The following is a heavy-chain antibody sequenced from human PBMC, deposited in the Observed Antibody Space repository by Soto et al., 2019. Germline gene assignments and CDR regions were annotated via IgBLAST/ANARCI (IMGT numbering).Heavy chain of an antibody. CDR1: GYSFTSYW. CDR3: ACLAAAGTGSRNFDY. J-gene: IGHJ4*02. Sequence: GESLKISCKGSGYSFTSYWISWVRQMPGKGLEWMGRIDPSDSYTNYSPSFQGHVTISADKSISTAYLQWSSLKASDTAMYYCACLAAAGTGSRNFDYWGQGTLVTVSS. V-gene: IGHV5-10-1*01. D-gene: IGHD6-13*01. CDR2: IDPSDSYT.